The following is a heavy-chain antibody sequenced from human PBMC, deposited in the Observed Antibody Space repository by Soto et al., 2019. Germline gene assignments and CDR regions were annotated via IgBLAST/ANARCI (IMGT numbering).Heavy chain of an antibody. CDR3: ARQRTTVVTQAYFDH. V-gene: IGHV4-39*01. J-gene: IGHJ4*02. Sequence: SETLSVTCIVSGESISSSSYDWGWIRQPPGKGLERIGSIYYSGGTYYNPSFKSRVTTSIDTWKNQFSLNLSSVTATDTAVYYCARQRTTVVTQAYFDHWGQGALVTVSS. D-gene: IGHD2-21*02. CDR2: IYYSGGT. CDR1: GESISSSSYD.